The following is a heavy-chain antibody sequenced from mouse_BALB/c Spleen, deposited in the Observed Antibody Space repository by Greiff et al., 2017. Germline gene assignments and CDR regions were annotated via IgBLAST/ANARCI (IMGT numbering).Heavy chain of an antibody. D-gene: IGHD2-1*01. J-gene: IGHJ3*01. CDR1: GYNFTSYW. CDR3: ARAHYGNLGFAY. CDR2: IYPGSGST. V-gene: IGHV1-55*01. Sequence: VQLQQPGAELVKPGTSVKLSCKASGYNFTSYWINWVKLRPGQGLEWIGDIYPGSGSTNYNEKFKSKATLTVDTSYSTAYMQLSSLASEDSALYYCARAHYGNLGFAYWGQGTLVTVSA.